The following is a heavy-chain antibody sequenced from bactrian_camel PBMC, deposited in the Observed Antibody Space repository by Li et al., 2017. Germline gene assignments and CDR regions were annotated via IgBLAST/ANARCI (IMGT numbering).Heavy chain of an antibody. CDR2: IDKNGKT. J-gene: IGHJ6*01. CDR3: AADYSLPCSLFGSPDLPFGT. V-gene: IGHV3S55*01. CDR1: GYSTSGSYC. D-gene: IGHD3*01. Sequence: HVQLVESGGGTVKPGGSLRHSCQASGYSTSGSYCMGWFRQAPGKEREGVASIDKNGKTDYADSVKGRFAISRDNAKNTLYLQMNSLKPEDIAMYYCAADYSLPCSLFGSPDLPFGTRGQGTQVTVS.